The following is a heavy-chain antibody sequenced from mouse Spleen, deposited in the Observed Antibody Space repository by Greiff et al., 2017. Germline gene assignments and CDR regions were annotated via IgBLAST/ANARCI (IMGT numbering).Heavy chain of an antibody. Sequence: EVKLMESGGGLVQPGGSRKLSCAASGFTFSSYAMSWVRQTPEKRLEWVATISSGGSYTYYPDSVKGRFTISRDNAKNTLYLQMSSLRSEDTAMYYCARQGANSYFDYWGQGTTLTVSS. CDR1: GFTFSSYA. CDR3: ARQGANSYFDY. V-gene: IGHV5-9-3*01. J-gene: IGHJ2*01. D-gene: IGHD3-1*01. CDR2: ISSGGSYT.